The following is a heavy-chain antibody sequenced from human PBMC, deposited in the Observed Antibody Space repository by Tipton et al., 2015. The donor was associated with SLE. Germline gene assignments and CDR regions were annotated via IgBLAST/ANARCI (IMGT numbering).Heavy chain of an antibody. J-gene: IGHJ5*02. V-gene: IGHV4-61*02. CDR2: MSASGSY. Sequence: TLSLTCTVSGDYISGGGYYWTWIRQPAGRGLEWIGRMSASGSYNYDPSLKSRVTMSIDTSMSQFSLKMTSVTAADTAVYYCARMRGGYNAHHWGQGILVTVSS. CDR3: ARMRGGYNAHH. D-gene: IGHD5-24*01. CDR1: GDYISGGGYY.